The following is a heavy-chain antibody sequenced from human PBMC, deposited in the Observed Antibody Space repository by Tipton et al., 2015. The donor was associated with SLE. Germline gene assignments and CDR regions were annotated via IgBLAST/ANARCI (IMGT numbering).Heavy chain of an antibody. Sequence: GSLRLSCAASGFTFSSYGMHWVRQAPGKGLEWVAFIRYDGSNKYYADSVKGRFTISRDNSKNTLYLQMNSLRAEDTAVYYCAKVKDFWSGYYAWGQGTLVTVSS. J-gene: IGHJ5*02. CDR3: AKVKDFWSGYYA. CDR2: IRYDGSNK. V-gene: IGHV3-30*02. D-gene: IGHD3-3*01. CDR1: GFTFSSYG.